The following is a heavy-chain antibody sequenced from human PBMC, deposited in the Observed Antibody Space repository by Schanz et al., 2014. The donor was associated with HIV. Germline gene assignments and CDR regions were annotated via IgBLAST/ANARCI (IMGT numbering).Heavy chain of an antibody. CDR2: ISYTGTYM. CDR1: GFSFSNYG. Sequence: VQLVESGGGVVQPGRSLRLSCAASGFSFSNYGMHWVRQAPGKGLEWVSSISYTGTYMYCADSVKGRFTISRDNAKNSLYLQMNSLRAEDTAVYYCARERYCTNGVCRVYGMGVWGQGATVTVSS. CDR3: ARERYCTNGVCRVYGMGV. V-gene: IGHV3-21*01. D-gene: IGHD2-8*01. J-gene: IGHJ6*02.